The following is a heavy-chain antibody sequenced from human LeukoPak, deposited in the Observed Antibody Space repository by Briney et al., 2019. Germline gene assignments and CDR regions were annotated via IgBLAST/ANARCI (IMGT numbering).Heavy chain of an antibody. CDR3: ARGGHYFFDN. CDR1: GFTVSSNY. CDR2: IKEDGSEK. V-gene: IGHV3-7*01. J-gene: IGHJ4*02. Sequence: GGSLRLSCAASGFTVSSNYMSWVRQAPGKGLEWVANIKEDGSEKYYVDSVKGRFTISRDNAKNSLYLQMNSLTVEDTAVYYCARGGHYFFDNWGQGTLVTVSS.